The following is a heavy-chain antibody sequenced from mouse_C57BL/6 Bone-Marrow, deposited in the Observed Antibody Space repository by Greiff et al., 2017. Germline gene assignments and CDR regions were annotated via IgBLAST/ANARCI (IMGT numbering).Heavy chain of an antibody. CDR2: IYPRSGNT. CDR3: ARPYYGSSYGYFDV. Sequence: QVQLQQSGAELARPGASVKLSCKASGYTFTSYGISWVKQRTGQGLEWIGEIYPRSGNTYYNEKFKGKATLTADKSSSTAYMELRSLTSEDSAVYFCARPYYGSSYGYFDVGGTGTTVTVSS. V-gene: IGHV1-81*01. D-gene: IGHD1-1*01. J-gene: IGHJ1*03. CDR1: GYTFTSYG.